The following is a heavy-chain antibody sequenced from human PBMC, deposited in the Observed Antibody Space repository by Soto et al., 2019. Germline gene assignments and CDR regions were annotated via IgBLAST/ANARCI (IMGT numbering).Heavy chain of an antibody. CDR3: AKGVSVYFWRDFLH. Sequence: EVQLLESGGGLVQPGGSLSLSCAASGFTFSSYALSWVRQAPAKGLECVSGFSGSGGNTYYAVSVRARFTVSRDNSKSTVYPEMDSLRTEDTAIYYCAKGVSVYFWRDFLHWGQGTLVTVSS. J-gene: IGHJ1*01. D-gene: IGHD3-3*01. CDR2: FSGSGGNT. CDR1: GFTFSSYA. V-gene: IGHV3-23*01.